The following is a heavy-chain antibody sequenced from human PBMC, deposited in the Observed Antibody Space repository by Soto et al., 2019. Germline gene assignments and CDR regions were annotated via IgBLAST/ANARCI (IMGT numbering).Heavy chain of an antibody. V-gene: IGHV1-18*01. D-gene: IGHD3-10*01. CDR1: GYTFTNYG. J-gene: IGHJ5*02. CDR2: INVYKGNT. Sequence: QVQLVQSGGEVKKPGASVKVSCKASGYTFTNYGISWVRQAPGQGLEWMGWINVYKGNTKYAQKVQGRVSMTTDTSTSTDYMELRSLRSDDTAVYYCARGVGSGSYYNQYNWFDPWGQGTLVTVSS. CDR3: ARGVGSGSYYNQYNWFDP.